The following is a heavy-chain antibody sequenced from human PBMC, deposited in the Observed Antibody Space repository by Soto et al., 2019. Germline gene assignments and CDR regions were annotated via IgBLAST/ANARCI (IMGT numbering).Heavy chain of an antibody. CDR2: IYHSGST. J-gene: IGHJ5*02. CDR1: CVSISSSNW. D-gene: IGHD3-10*01. CDR3: ARVGSEDSGSYYILRNWFDP. Sequence: SETLSLTCALSCVSISSSNWWCCVRQPPGKGLEWIGEIYHSGSTNYNPSLKSRVTISVDKSKNQFSLKLSSVTAADTAVYYCARVGSEDSGSYYILRNWFDPWGQGTLVT. V-gene: IGHV4-4*02.